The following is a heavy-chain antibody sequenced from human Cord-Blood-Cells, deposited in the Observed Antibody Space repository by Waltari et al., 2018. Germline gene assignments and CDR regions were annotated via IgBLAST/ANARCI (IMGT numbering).Heavy chain of an antibody. D-gene: IGHD6-6*01. CDR2: ISSSSSYI. CDR1: GFHFSSYS. J-gene: IGHJ4*02. CDR3: ARLDGYSSSSDY. V-gene: IGHV3-21*01. Sequence: EVQLVESGGGLVKPGGSLRLSCAASGFHFSSYSMNWVRQAPGKGREWVSSISSSSSYIYYADSVKGRFTISRDNAKNSLYLQMNSLRAEDTAVYYCARLDGYSSSSDYWGQGTLVTVSS.